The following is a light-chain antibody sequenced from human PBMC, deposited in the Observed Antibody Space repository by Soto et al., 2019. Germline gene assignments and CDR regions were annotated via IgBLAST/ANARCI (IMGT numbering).Light chain of an antibody. J-gene: IGKJ4*01. Sequence: EIVMTQSPVTLSASPGERVTLSCRASQSVNINLAWYQQRPGQAPRVLIYGASNRASGIPDRFSGSGSGTEFTLTISSLEPDDFSPYYRQQDKDWPPLTFGGGTRVEIK. CDR3: QQDKDWPPLT. V-gene: IGKV3D-15*01. CDR1: QSVNIN. CDR2: GAS.